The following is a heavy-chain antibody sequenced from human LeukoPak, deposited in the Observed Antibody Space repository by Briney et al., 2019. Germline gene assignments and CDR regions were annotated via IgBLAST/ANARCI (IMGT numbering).Heavy chain of an antibody. CDR1: GFTFNNYA. J-gene: IGHJ4*02. CDR2: ISGSGDRT. CDR3: VRDNDWAFHY. Sequence: GGSLRLSCAASGFTFNNYAMSWLRQTPGKGLEWVSAISGSGDRTYYAESVKGRFTISRDTAKKTLYLQMNSLRDDDTALYYCVRDNDWAFHYWGQGTLVTVSS. D-gene: IGHD3-9*01. V-gene: IGHV3-23*01.